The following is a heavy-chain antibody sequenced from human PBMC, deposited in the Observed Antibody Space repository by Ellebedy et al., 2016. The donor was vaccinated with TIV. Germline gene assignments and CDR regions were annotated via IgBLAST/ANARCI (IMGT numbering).Heavy chain of an antibody. Sequence: SETLSLXXLVSGGSISSYYWSWIRQPAGKGLEWIGRIYISGSTNFNPSLKSRVTMSIDTSRNQFSLNLSSVTAADTAVYFCARGGEDFDYWGPGTLVTVSS. J-gene: IGHJ4*02. CDR3: ARGGEDFDY. D-gene: IGHD3-10*01. V-gene: IGHV4-4*07. CDR2: IYISGST. CDR1: GGSISSYY.